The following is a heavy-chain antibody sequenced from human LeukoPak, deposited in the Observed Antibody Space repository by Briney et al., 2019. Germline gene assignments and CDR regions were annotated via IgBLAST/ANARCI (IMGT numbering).Heavy chain of an antibody. J-gene: IGHJ4*02. V-gene: IGHV3-48*04. CDR3: TRESQVFY. CDR1: GFTFNTYS. Sequence: PGGSLRLSCAASGFTFNTYSMNWVRQAPGKGLEWVSYISSSGTIYYADSVKGRFTISRDNAKNSLYLQMNSLRAEDTAVYYCTRESQVFYWGQGALVTVSS. CDR2: ISSSGTI.